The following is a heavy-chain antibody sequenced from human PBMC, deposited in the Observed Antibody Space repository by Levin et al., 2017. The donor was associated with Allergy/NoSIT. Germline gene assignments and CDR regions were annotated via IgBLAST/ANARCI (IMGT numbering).Heavy chain of an antibody. D-gene: IGHD3-10*01. CDR3: ARGGSGSYYMLDY. CDR1: GYSFASYW. J-gene: IGHJ4*02. V-gene: IGHV5-51*01. Sequence: GASVKVSCKGSGYSFASYWIGWVRQMPGKGLERMGIIFPGDSDTRYSPSFQGQVTISVDKSISTAYLQWSSLKASDTAIYYCARGGSGSYYMLDYWGQGTLVTVSS. CDR2: IFPGDSDT.